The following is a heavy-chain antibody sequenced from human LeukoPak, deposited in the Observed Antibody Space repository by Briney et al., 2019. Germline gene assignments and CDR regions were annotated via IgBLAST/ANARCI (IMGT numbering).Heavy chain of an antibody. Sequence: SETLSLTCIVSGYSISSGYYWGWIRQPPGKGLEWIGEIYHSGSTNYNPSLKSRVTISVDKSKNQFSLKLSSVTAADTAVYYCARPSLGTSYGGSASAFDIWGQGTMVTVSS. J-gene: IGHJ3*02. CDR1: GYSISSGYY. V-gene: IGHV4-38-2*02. D-gene: IGHD5-18*01. CDR2: IYHSGST. CDR3: ARPSLGTSYGGSASAFDI.